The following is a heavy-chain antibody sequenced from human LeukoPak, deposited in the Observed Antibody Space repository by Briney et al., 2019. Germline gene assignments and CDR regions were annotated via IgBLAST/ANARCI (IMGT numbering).Heavy chain of an antibody. V-gene: IGHV3-23*01. D-gene: IGHD2-2*01. CDR2: ISGSGGST. Sequence: GGSLRLSCAASGFTFSSYAMSWVHQAPGKGLEWVSAISGSGGSTYYADSVKGRFTISRDNSKNTLYLQMNSLRAEDTAVYYCAFYCSSTSCYPFHYWGQGTLVGVSS. CDR1: GFTFSSYA. J-gene: IGHJ4*02. CDR3: AFYCSSTSCYPFHY.